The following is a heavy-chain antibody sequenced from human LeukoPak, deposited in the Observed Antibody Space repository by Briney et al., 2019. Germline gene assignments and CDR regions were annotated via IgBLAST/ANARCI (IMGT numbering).Heavy chain of an antibody. CDR3: AKASDVDTDAFDI. CDR2: ISGSGGST. D-gene: IGHD5-18*01. V-gene: IGHV3-23*01. CDR1: GFTFSSYA. J-gene: IGHJ3*02. Sequence: PGGSLRLSCAASGFTFSSYAMSWVRQAPGKGLEWVSAISGSGGSTCYADSVKGRFTISRDNSKNTLYLQMNSLRAEDTAVYYCAKASDVDTDAFDIWGQGTMVTVSS.